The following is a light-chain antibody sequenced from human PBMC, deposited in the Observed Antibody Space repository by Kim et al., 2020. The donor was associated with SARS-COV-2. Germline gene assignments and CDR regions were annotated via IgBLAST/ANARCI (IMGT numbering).Light chain of an antibody. Sequence: SPGDRATLPFRACQCVGSSKLAWYQQNPVQVPRLLIYGASTRATGIPARFSGSGSGTEFTLTISSLQSEDFAVYYCQQYSNWRTFGQGTKVDIK. CDR1: QCVGSSK. CDR3: QQYSNWRT. CDR2: GAS. V-gene: IGKV3-15*01. J-gene: IGKJ1*01.